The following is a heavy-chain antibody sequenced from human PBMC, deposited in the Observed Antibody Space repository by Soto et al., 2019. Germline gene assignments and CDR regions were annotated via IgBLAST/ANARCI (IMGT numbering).Heavy chain of an antibody. D-gene: IGHD3-22*01. CDR1: GGSLRSSDYY. J-gene: IGHJ5*01. Sequence: PSETLSLTCTVSGGSLRSSDYYWGWIRQPPGKGLEWIGYIYYTGYTTYNPSIKSRVTISLDSSKNQFSLNLTSVSAADTAVYYCARLGGYYQSLDSWGQGTLVTVSS. CDR2: IYYTGYT. CDR3: ARLGGYYQSLDS. V-gene: IGHV4-61*05.